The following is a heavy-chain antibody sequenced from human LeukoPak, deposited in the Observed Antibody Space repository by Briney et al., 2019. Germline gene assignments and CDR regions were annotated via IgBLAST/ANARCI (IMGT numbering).Heavy chain of an antibody. V-gene: IGHV4-30-2*01. Sequence: SQTLSLTCAVSGGSISSGGYSWSWLRQPPGKGPEWIGYIYHSGSTYYNPSLKSRVTISVDRSKNQFSLKLSSVTAADTAVYYCAARVGATTGFDYWGQGTLVTVSS. J-gene: IGHJ4*02. CDR2: IYHSGST. D-gene: IGHD1-26*01. CDR3: AARVGATTGFDY. CDR1: GGSISSGGYS.